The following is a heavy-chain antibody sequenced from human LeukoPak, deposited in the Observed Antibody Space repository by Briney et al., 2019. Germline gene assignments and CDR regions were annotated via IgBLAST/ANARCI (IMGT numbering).Heavy chain of an antibody. CDR1: GGSISSSSYY. V-gene: IGHV4-39*07. CDR2: INHSGST. J-gene: IGHJ6*02. D-gene: IGHD2-2*01. Sequence: SETLSLTCTVSGGSISSSSYYWSWIRQPPGKGLEWIGEINHSGSTNYNPSLKSRVTISVDTSKNQFSVKLSSVTAADTAVYYCAREKGPKYRLVPVYYGMDVWGQGTTVTVSS. CDR3: AREKGPKYRLVPVYYGMDV.